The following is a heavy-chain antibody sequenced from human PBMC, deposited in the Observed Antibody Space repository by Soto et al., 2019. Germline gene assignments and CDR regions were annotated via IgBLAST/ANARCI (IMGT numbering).Heavy chain of an antibody. V-gene: IGHV3-23*01. J-gene: IGHJ4*02. CDR1: GFTFSSYA. CDR3: AKLVKIVVVPAAIDY. Sequence: GSLRLSCAASGFTFSSYAMSWVRQAPGKGLEWVSAISGSGGSTYYADSVKGRFTISRDNSKNTLYLQMNSLRAEDTAVYYCAKLVKIVVVPAAIDYWGQGTLVTVSS. CDR2: ISGSGGST. D-gene: IGHD2-2*02.